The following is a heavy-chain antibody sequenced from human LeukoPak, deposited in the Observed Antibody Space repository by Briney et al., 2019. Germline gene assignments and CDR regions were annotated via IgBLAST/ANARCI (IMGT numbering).Heavy chain of an antibody. J-gene: IGHJ6*03. CDR3: ARQRGIMITFWGVFSTPYYYYYMDV. CDR2: IYYNESA. Sequence: SETLSLTCTVSGGSISSSTYYWGWIRQPPGKGLEWIGSIYYNESAYYNPSLKSRVTISVDTSKNQFSLKLSSVTAADTAVYYCARQRGIMITFWGVFSTPYYYYYMDVWGKGTTVSVSS. D-gene: IGHD3-16*01. CDR1: GGSISSSTYY. V-gene: IGHV4-39*01.